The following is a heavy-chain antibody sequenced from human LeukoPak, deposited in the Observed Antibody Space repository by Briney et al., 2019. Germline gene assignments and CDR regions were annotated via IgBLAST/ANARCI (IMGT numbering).Heavy chain of an antibody. D-gene: IGHD4-23*01. CDR3: ARERDGNIFDY. CDR1: GFTFSRYS. Sequence: GGSLRLSCAASGFTFSRYSMNWVRQAPGKGLEWVSVIYSGGSTYYADSVKGRFTISRDNSKNTLYLQVNSLRAEDTAVYYCARERDGNIFDYWGQGTLVTVSS. V-gene: IGHV3-53*01. J-gene: IGHJ4*02. CDR2: IYSGGST.